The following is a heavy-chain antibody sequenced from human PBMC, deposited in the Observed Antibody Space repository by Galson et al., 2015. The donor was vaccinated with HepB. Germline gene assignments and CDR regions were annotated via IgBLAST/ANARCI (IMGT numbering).Heavy chain of an antibody. CDR1: GGSFTEYF. CDR3: ARGSLLSPPGTVYGASDYDY. J-gene: IGHJ4*02. V-gene: IGHV4-34*01. CDR2: INHSGST. D-gene: IGHD4/OR15-4a*01. Sequence: ETLSLTCAVYGGSFTEYFWSWVRPPPGKGLEWIGEINHSGSTNYNPSLKSRVTMSVDTSKNRFSLRLTSVTAADTAVYYCARGSLLSPPGTVYGASDYDYWGQGTLVTVSS.